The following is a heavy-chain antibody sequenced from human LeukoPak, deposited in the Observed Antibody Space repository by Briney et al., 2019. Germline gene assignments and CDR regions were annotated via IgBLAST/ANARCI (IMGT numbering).Heavy chain of an antibody. J-gene: IGHJ3*02. CDR2: TYYRSKWYN. CDR3: ARLGLGGAFDI. CDR1: GDSVSSNGAV. Sequence: QTLSLTCAISGDSVSSNGAVWNWIRQSPSRGLEWLGRTYYRSKWYNDYAVSVKSRITIKPDTSKNQFSLQLNSATPEDTAVYYCARLGLGGAFDIWGQGTMVTVSS. D-gene: IGHD2-15*01. V-gene: IGHV6-1*01.